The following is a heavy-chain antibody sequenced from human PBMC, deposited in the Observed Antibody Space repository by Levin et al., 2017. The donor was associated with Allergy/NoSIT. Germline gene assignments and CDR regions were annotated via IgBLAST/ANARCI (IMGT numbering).Heavy chain of an antibody. V-gene: IGHV4-34*01. CDR3: ARANYYDSSGPRRARARMDV. CDR1: GGSFSGYY. Sequence: ASETLSLTCAVYGGSFSGYYWSWIRQPPGKGLEWIGEINHSGSTNYNPSLKSRVTISVDTSKNQFSLKLSSVTAADTAVYYCARANYYDSSGPRRARARMDVWGQGTTVTVSS. CDR2: INHSGST. D-gene: IGHD3-22*01. J-gene: IGHJ6*02.